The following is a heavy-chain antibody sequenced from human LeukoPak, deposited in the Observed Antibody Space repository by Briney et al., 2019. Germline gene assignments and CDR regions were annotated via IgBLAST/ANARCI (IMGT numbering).Heavy chain of an antibody. CDR1: GGSISSGGYS. Sequence: SETLSLTCAVSGGSISSGGYSWSWIRQPPGKGLEWIGYIYHSGSTYCNPSLKSRVTISVDRSKNQFSLKLSSVTAADTAVYYCARGPSSGYLYYFDYWGQGTLVTVSS. CDR2: IYHSGST. V-gene: IGHV4-30-2*01. D-gene: IGHD3-22*01. CDR3: ARGPSSGYLYYFDY. J-gene: IGHJ4*02.